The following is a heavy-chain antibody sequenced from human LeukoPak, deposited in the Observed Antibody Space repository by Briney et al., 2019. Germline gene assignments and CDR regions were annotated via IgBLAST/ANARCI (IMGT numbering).Heavy chain of an antibody. CDR3: TSAKWFGELFGMDV. CDR1: GYTFTSYD. D-gene: IGHD3-10*01. V-gene: IGHV1-8*01. Sequence: ASVKVSCKASGYTFTSYDINWVRQATGQGLEWMGWMNPNSGNTGYAQKFQGRVTMTRNTSISTAYMEPSSLRSEDTAVYYCTSAKWFGELFGMDVWGQGTTVTVSS. J-gene: IGHJ6*02. CDR2: MNPNSGNT.